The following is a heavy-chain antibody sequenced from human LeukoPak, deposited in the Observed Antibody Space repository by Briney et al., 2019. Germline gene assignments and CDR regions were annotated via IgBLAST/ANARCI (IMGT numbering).Heavy chain of an antibody. Sequence: GGSLRLSCAASGFTFSSYAMHWVRQAPGKGLEWVAVISYDGSNKYYADSVKGRFTISRDNSKNTLYLQMNSLRAEDTAVYYCATSPYCSSTSCYTGPYYYYYYMDVWGKGTTVTVSS. D-gene: IGHD2-2*02. CDR1: GFTFSSYA. J-gene: IGHJ6*03. CDR3: ATSPYCSSTSCYTGPYYYYYYMDV. V-gene: IGHV3-30-3*01. CDR2: ISYDGSNK.